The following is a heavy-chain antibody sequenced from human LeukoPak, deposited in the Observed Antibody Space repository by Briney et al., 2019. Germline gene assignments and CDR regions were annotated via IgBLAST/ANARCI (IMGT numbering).Heavy chain of an antibody. CDR2: FDPEDGET. D-gene: IGHD3-22*01. CDR3: ATDRYDSSGYYWYYMDV. V-gene: IGHV1-24*01. J-gene: IGHJ6*03. Sequence: GASVKVSCKVSGYTLTELSMHWVRQAPGKRLEWMGGFDPEDGETIYAQKFRGRVTMTEDTSTDTAYMELSSLRSEDTAVYYCATDRYDSSGYYWYYMDVWGKGTTVTVSS. CDR1: GYTLTELS.